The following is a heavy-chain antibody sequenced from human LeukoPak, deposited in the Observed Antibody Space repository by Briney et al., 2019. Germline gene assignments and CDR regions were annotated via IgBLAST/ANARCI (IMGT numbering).Heavy chain of an antibody. CDR2: FDPEDGET. V-gene: IGHV1-24*01. Sequence: GASVKVSCKVSGYTLTELSMHWVRQAPGKGLEWMGGFDPEDGETIYAQKFQGRVTITADKSTSTAYMELSSLRSEDTAVYYCASPGYHGAFDIWGQGTMVTVSS. J-gene: IGHJ3*02. CDR1: GYTLTELS. D-gene: IGHD6-13*01. CDR3: ASPGYHGAFDI.